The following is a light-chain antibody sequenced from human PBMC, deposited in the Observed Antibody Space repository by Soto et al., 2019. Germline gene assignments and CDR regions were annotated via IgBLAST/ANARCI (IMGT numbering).Light chain of an antibody. V-gene: IGLV2-14*01. J-gene: IGLJ1*01. CDR2: VVY. CDR1: SSDIGGSNF. CDR3: ASHSTTDTLVV. Sequence: QSALTQPASVSGSPGQSITISCTGTSSDIGGSNFVSWYQQHPGKAPKLLIYVVYRRPPGISIRFSGSRSGTATHLTISDLQHEDEADYYCASHSTTDTLVVFGSGTKLTVL.